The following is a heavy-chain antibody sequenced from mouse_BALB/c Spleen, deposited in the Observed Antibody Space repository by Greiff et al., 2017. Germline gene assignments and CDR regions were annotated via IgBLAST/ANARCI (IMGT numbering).Heavy chain of an antibody. Sequence: EVMLVESGGGLVKPGGSLKLSCAASGFTFSSYAMSWVRQTPEKRLEWVASISSGGSTYYPDSVKGRFTISRDNARNILYLQMSSLRSEDTAMYYCARARVDDTVAPLLNGGQGTLVTVSA. D-gene: IGHD1-1*01. CDR1: GFTFSSYA. V-gene: IGHV5-6-5*01. J-gene: IGHJ3*01. CDR3: ARARVDDTVAPLLN. CDR2: ISSGGST.